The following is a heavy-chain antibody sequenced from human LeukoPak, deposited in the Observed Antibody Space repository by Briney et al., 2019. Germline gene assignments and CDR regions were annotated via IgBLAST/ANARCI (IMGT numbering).Heavy chain of an antibody. Sequence: ASVKVPCKASGGTFSSYAISWVRQAPGQGLEWMGGIIPIFGTANYAQKFQGRVTITADESTSTAYMELSSLRSEDTAVYYCARDRDGYRSFDYWGQGTLVTVSS. CDR1: GGTFSSYA. D-gene: IGHD5-24*01. J-gene: IGHJ4*02. CDR2: IIPIFGTA. CDR3: ARDRDGYRSFDY. V-gene: IGHV1-69*13.